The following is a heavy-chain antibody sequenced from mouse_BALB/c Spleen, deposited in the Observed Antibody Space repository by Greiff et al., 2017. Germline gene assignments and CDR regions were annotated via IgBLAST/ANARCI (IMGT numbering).Heavy chain of an antibody. CDR3: ARSGYDLYYAMDY. Sequence: QVQLQQSGAELARPGASVKLSCKASGYTFTDYYINWVKQRTGQGLEWIGEIYPGSGNTYYNEKFKGKATLTADKSSSTAYMQLSSLTSEDSAVYFCARSGYDLYYAMDYWGQGTSVTVSS. CDR1: GYTFTDYY. CDR2: IYPGSGNT. V-gene: IGHV1-77*01. J-gene: IGHJ4*01. D-gene: IGHD2-3*01.